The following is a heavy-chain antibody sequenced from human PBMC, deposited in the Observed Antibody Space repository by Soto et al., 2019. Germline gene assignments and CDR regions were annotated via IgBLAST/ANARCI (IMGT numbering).Heavy chain of an antibody. J-gene: IGHJ3*01. Sequence: QVQLVQSGAEVTKPGSSVKVSCKASGGTFSTYGITWVRQASGQGLEWMGGIIPIFGTIKFAQKFQGRLTITPDESTSTDYMELSSLTSEDTAVYYCASRERVDAFDVWGQGTMVTVSS. CDR2: IIPIFGTI. CDR1: GGTFSTYG. V-gene: IGHV1-69*01. CDR3: ASRERVDAFDV. D-gene: IGHD1-26*01.